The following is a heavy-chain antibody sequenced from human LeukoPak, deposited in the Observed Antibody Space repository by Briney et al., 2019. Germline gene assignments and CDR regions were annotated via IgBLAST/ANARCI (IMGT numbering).Heavy chain of an antibody. J-gene: IGHJ5*02. CDR2: ISWNSGSI. Sequence: PGRSLRLSCAASGFTFSSYAMHWVRQAPGKGLEWVSGISWNSGSIGYADSVKGRFTISRDNAKNSLYLQMNSLRAEDTALYYCAKDSLSSGWPIDPWGQGTLVTVSS. CDR3: AKDSLSSGWPIDP. CDR1: GFTFSSYA. V-gene: IGHV3-9*01. D-gene: IGHD6-19*01.